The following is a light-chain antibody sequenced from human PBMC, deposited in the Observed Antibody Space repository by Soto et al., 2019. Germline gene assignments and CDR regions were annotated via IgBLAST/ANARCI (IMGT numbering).Light chain of an antibody. V-gene: IGKV3-20*01. CDR3: HQYGSSPAT. CDR2: GAS. J-gene: IGKJ1*01. CDR1: QSISGN. Sequence: IVLTQSPGTLSLSPWEGGTLSCRASQSISGNLAWYQQKPGQAPRLLIYGASSRATGIPDRFSGSGSGTDFTLTISRLEPEDFAVYYCHQYGSSPATFGQGTKVDIK.